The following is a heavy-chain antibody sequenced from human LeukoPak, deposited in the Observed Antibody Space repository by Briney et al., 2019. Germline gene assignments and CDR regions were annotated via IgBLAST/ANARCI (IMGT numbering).Heavy chain of an antibody. Sequence: GGSLRLSCAAAGFTFSSDSRNWVRQAPGKGLEWVSYISSSSRTIYYADAVEGRFTISRDNAKNSLYLQMNTLRAAATAVYSCARDGSGSGSNFDYWGQGTLVTVSS. CDR1: GFTFSSDS. J-gene: IGHJ4*02. V-gene: IGHV3-48*01. CDR2: ISSSSRTI. D-gene: IGHD3-10*01. CDR3: ARDGSGSGSNFDY.